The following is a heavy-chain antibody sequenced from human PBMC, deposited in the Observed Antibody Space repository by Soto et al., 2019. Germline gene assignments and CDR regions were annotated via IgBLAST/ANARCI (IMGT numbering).Heavy chain of an antibody. CDR2: IKQDGSEK. CDR1: GFTFGSYW. Sequence: GGSLRLSCAASGFTFGSYWMSWVRQAPGKGLEWVANIKQDGSEKYYVDSVKGRFTISRDNAKNSLYLQMNSLRAEDTAVYYCARDLPVGYFDYWGQGTLVTVSS. J-gene: IGHJ4*02. V-gene: IGHV3-7*01. CDR3: ARDLPVGYFDY. D-gene: IGHD2-15*01.